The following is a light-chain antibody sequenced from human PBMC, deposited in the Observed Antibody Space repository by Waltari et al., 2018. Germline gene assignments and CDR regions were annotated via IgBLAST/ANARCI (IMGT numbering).Light chain of an antibody. V-gene: IGLV3-1*01. J-gene: IGLJ2*01. Sequence: SYELTQPPSVSVSPGQTASITCSGDNLGDNSDCWYRQKPGQSPVLVLYQDTNRPSWIPVRFAGYNSGNTAPLTISGTQDSAEADYYCRACDSSTYHVVFGGGTKLTVL. CDR1: NLGDNS. CDR3: RACDSSTYHVV. CDR2: QDT.